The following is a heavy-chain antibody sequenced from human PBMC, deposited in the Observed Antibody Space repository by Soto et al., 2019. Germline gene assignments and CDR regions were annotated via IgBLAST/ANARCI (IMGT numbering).Heavy chain of an antibody. J-gene: IGHJ6*02. CDR2: ISSSGSTI. CDR3: ARDRLDIVFRLCMDV. CDR1: GFTFSSYE. V-gene: IGHV3-48*03. D-gene: IGHD2-2*03. Sequence: GGSLRLSCAASGFTFSSYEMNWVRQAPGKGLEWVSYISSSGSTIYYADSVKGRFTISRDNAKNSLYLQMNSLRAEDTAVYYCARDRLDIVFRLCMDVSGQATTVTVSS.